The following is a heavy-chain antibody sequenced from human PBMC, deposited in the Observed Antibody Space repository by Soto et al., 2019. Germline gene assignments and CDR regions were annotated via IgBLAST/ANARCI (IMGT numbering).Heavy chain of an antibody. Sequence: ASVKVSCKASGYTFTSYYMHWVRQAPGQGLEWMGIINPSGGSTSYAQKFQGRVTMTRDTSTSTVYMELSSLRSEDTAVYYCASGLDYYGSGSYYDYYYGMDVWGQGTTVTVSS. CDR1: GYTFTSYY. J-gene: IGHJ6*02. D-gene: IGHD3-10*01. CDR2: INPSGGST. CDR3: ASGLDYYGSGSYYDYYYGMDV. V-gene: IGHV1-46*01.